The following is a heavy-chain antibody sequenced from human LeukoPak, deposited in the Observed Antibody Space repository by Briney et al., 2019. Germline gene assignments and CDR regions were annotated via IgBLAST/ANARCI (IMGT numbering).Heavy chain of an antibody. J-gene: IGHJ2*01. CDR2: ISSSSRTI. V-gene: IGHV3-48*01. Sequence: GGSLRLSCATSGFIFSSYSMNWVRQAPGKGLEWVSYISSSSRTIYYADSAKGRFTISRDNAKNSLYLQMNSLRAEDTAVYYCARGGKQLGSYWYFDLWGRGTLVTVSS. D-gene: IGHD6-6*01. CDR3: ARGGKQLGSYWYFDL. CDR1: GFIFSSYS.